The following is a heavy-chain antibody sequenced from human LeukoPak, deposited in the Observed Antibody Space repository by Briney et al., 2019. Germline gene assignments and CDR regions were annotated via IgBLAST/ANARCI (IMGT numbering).Heavy chain of an antibody. J-gene: IGHJ4*02. CDR2: IDSSGSYT. CDR3: AKISPVTENFHH. CDR1: GFAFGNYA. V-gene: IGHV3-23*01. D-gene: IGHD2-21*02. Sequence: PGGSLRLSCAASGFAFGNYAMGWVRQAPGKGLEWVSSIDSSGSYTPSADSVKGRFTISRDNSKNTVYLQMNSPRAEDTAVYSCAKISPVTENFHHWGQGTLVTVSS.